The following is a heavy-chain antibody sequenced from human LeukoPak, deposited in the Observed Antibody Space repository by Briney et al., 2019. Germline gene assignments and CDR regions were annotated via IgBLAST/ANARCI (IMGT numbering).Heavy chain of an antibody. CDR3: AKGSGYEHSYYYYYMDV. J-gene: IGHJ6*03. D-gene: IGHD5-12*01. V-gene: IGHV3-23*01. Sequence: VGSLRLSCAASRFTLSSYAMSWGPEGPGKGLGSVSAISGRCGSTYYAHAVEGRFIISRDNSKNTLYLQMNSLRAEDTAVYYCAKGSGYEHSYYYYYMDVWGKGTTVTISS. CDR2: ISGRCGST. CDR1: RFTLSSYA.